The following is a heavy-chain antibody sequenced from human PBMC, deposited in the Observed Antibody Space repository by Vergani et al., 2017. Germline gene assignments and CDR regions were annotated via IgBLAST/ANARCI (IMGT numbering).Heavy chain of an antibody. CDR3: AKDAQMATIIVLHAFDI. CDR1: GFTFSSYA. D-gene: IGHD5-24*01. CDR2: IIGSGGST. V-gene: IGHV3-23*01. Sequence: EVQLLESGGGLVQPGGSLRLSCAASGFTFSSYAMSWVRQAPGKGLEWVSAIIGSGGSTYYADSVKGRFTISRDNSKNTLYLQMNSLRAEDTAVYYCAKDAQMATIIVLHAFDIWGQGTMVTVSS. J-gene: IGHJ3*02.